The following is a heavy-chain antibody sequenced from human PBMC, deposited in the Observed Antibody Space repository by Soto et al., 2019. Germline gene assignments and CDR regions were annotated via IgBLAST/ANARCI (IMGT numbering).Heavy chain of an antibody. CDR2: ITASADYA. CDR3: AKDLMVYAISHPGP. CDR1: GFSFSTYA. D-gene: IGHD2-8*02. Sequence: EVQLLESGGGLVQPGGSLRLSCAASGFSFSTYAMTWVRQAPGRGLEWVSSITASADYAYYADSVKGRFTISRDNSKNTLYLQMNNLRAGDTAVYYCAKDLMVYAISHPGPWGQGTLVTVSS. V-gene: IGHV3-23*01. J-gene: IGHJ5*02.